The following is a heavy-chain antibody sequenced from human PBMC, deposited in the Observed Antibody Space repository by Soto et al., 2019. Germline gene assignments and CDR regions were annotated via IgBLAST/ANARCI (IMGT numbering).Heavy chain of an antibody. V-gene: IGHV4-34*01. CDR3: ARDRYSSSGGAFAI. J-gene: IGHJ3*02. D-gene: IGHD6-13*01. CDR2: INHSGST. Sequence: SETLSLTCAVYGGSFSGYYWSWIRQPPGKGLEWIGEINHSGSTNYNPSLKSRVTISVDTSKNQFSLKLSSVTAEDTAVYYCARDRYSSSGGAFAIWGQGTMVSVSS. CDR1: GGSFSGYY.